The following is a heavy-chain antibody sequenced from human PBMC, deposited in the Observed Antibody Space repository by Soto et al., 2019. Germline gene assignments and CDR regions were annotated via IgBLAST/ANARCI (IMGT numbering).Heavy chain of an antibody. CDR1: GGSISSSSYY. D-gene: IGHD3-3*01. J-gene: IGHJ6*02. CDR2: IYYSGST. V-gene: IGHV4-39*01. CDR3: ARHPLFWGGYYPHYYYGIDV. Sequence: SETLSLTCTVSGGSISSSSYYWGWIRQPPGKGLEWIGSIYYSGSTYYNPSLKSRVTISVDTSKNQFSLKLSSVTAAETAVYFCARHPLFWGGYYPHYYYGIDVWGQGTTVTVSS.